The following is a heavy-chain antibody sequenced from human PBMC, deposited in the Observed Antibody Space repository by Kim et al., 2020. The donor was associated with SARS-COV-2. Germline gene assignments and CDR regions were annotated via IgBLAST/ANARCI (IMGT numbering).Heavy chain of an antibody. CDR2: IYPGDSDT. CDR1: GYSFTSYW. V-gene: IGHV5-51*01. CDR3: ARLSSQWLAAAGAYFDY. D-gene: IGHD6-13*01. J-gene: IGHJ4*02. Sequence: GESLKISCKGSGYSFTSYWIGWVRQMPGKGLEWMGIIYPGDSDTRYSPSFQGQVTIPADKSISTAYLQWSSLKASDTAMYYCARLSSQWLAAAGAYFDYWGQGTLVTVSS.